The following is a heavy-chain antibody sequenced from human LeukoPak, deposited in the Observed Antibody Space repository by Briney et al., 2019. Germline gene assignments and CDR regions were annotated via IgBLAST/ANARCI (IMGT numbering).Heavy chain of an antibody. D-gene: IGHD3-10*01. V-gene: IGHV4-61*01. CDR3: AREMVRGFDP. J-gene: IGHJ5*02. Sequence: SETLSLTCTVSGVSVSSGSYCWSWIRQPPGKGLEWIGYIYYSGSTNYNPSLKSRVTISVDTSKNQFSLKLSSVTAADTAVYYCAREMVRGFDPWGQGTLVTVSS. CDR2: IYYSGST. CDR1: GVSVSSGSYC.